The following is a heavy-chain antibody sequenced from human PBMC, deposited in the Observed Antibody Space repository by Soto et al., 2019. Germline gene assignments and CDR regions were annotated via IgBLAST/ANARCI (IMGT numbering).Heavy chain of an antibody. CDR2: IVVGSGNT. CDR3: SAPSAGGYYYGMDV. CDR1: GFTFTNSA. D-gene: IGHD2-15*01. Sequence: QMQLVQSGPEVKKPGTSVKVSCKASGFTFTNSAVQWVRQARGQRLEWIGWIVVGSGNTIYAQKFQERVTITRDISPCTAYLQLSSMRSEDTAVYYRSAPSAGGYYYGMDVCGQGTTVTVSS. V-gene: IGHV1-58*01. J-gene: IGHJ6*02.